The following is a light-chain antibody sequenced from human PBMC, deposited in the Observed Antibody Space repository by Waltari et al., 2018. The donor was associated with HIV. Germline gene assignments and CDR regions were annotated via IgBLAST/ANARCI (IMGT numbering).Light chain of an antibody. V-gene: IGLV7-46*01. Sequence: QAVVTQEPSLTVSPGGTVTLTCSSSSGPVTSGHYPYWFQQKPGQAPRTLIYDTSSIQLWTLPSFSGPLLGGKPALPLSGALLGEGAEYSGWLSYSGLRPLIFGGGPKLTVL. CDR1: SGPVTSGHY. CDR2: DTS. CDR3: WLSYSGLRPLI. J-gene: IGLJ2*01.